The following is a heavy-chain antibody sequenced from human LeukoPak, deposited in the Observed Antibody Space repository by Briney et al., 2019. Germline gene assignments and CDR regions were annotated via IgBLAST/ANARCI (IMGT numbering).Heavy chain of an antibody. CDR2: FDPEDGET. V-gene: IGHV1-24*01. CDR1: GYTLTELS. Sequence: GASVKVSCKVSGYTLTELSMHWVRQAPGKGLEWMGGFDPEDGETIYAQKFQGRVTMTEDTSTDTAYMELSSLRSGDTAVYYCATSYCSSTSCSKGYYYMDVWGKGTTVTVSS. CDR3: ATSYCSSTSCSKGYYYMDV. D-gene: IGHD2-2*01. J-gene: IGHJ6*03.